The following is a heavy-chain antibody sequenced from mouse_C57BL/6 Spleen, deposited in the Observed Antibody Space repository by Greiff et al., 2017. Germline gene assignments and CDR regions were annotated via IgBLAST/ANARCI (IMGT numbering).Heavy chain of an antibody. CDR2: ISRGGSYP. D-gene: IGHD2-2*01. V-gene: IGHV5-6*01. CDR3: ARHGGGYDGYYYAMDY. CDR1: GFTFSSYG. Sequence: EVKLVESGGDLVKPGGSLKLSCAASGFTFSSYGMSWVRQTPDKRLEWVATISRGGSYPYYPDSVKGRFTISRDNAKNTLYLQMSSLKSEDTAMYYCARHGGGYDGYYYAMDYGGQGTSVTVSS. J-gene: IGHJ4*01.